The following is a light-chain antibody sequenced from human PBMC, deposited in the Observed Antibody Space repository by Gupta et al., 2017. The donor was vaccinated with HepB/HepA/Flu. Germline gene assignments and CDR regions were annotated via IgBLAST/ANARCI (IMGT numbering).Light chain of an antibody. Sequence: DRFTITCRASQSISSYLNWYQQKPGKAPKLLIYAASSLQSGVPSRFSGSGSGTDFTLTISSLQPEDFATYYCQQSYSTPLTFGGGTKVEIK. CDR1: QSISSY. J-gene: IGKJ4*01. CDR2: AAS. CDR3: QQSYSTPLT. V-gene: IGKV1-39*01.